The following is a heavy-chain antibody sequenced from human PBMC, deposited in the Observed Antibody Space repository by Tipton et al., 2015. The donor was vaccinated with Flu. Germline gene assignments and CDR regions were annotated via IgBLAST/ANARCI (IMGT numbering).Heavy chain of an antibody. V-gene: IGHV4-38-2*02. CDR2: MHHSGTT. Sequence: LRLSCTVSGDSISSGYYWGWIRQLPGKGLEWIGSMHHSGTTFDNPSLKSRLTLSMDASKNEFYLKLSSVTAADTALYYCARHLGWFGEMDFWGQGILVTVSS. CDR1: GDSISSGYY. D-gene: IGHD3-10*01. CDR3: ARHLGWFGEMDF. J-gene: IGHJ4*02.